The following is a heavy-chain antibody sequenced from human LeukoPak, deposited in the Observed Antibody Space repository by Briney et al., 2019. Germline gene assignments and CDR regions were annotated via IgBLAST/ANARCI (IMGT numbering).Heavy chain of an antibody. Sequence: SQALSLTCTVSGGSISSGSYFWTWIRKPAGKRLEWIGRINTSGSTNYNPSLKSRVTISVDTSKNQFSLKLSSVTAADTAVFFCAREGYTSSWYSGYYYFDYWGQGTLVTVSS. V-gene: IGHV4-61*02. D-gene: IGHD6-13*01. CDR1: GGSISSGSYF. CDR2: INTSGST. J-gene: IGHJ4*02. CDR3: AREGYTSSWYSGYYYFDY.